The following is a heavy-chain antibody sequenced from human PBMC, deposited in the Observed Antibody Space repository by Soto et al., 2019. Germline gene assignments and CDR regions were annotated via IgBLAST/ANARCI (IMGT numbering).Heavy chain of an antibody. CDR1: GGSISSGGYY. Sequence: PSETLSLTCTVSGGSISSGGYYWSWIRQHPGKGLEWIGYIYYSGSTYYNPSLKSRVTISVDTSKNQFSLKLSSVTAADTAVYYCVRSGRGGIAARPGVLQIDYWGQGTLVTVS. D-gene: IGHD6-6*01. CDR3: VRSGRGGIAARPGVLQIDY. J-gene: IGHJ4*02. CDR2: IYYSGST. V-gene: IGHV4-31*03.